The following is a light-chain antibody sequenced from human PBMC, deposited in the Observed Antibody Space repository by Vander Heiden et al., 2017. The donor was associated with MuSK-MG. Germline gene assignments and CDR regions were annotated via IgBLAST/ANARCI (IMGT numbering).Light chain of an antibody. V-gene: IGLV2-23*02. CDR1: SSDVGSYNL. CDR2: EVT. Sequence: QSALPQLASVSGSPGQSSTISCTGTSSDVGSYNLVSWYQHHPGKAPKLMMYEVTKRPSGVSNRVSASKSGDTASRTIAGLQAEDEADYDCCSYAGTTSVWLFGGGTRLTVL. J-gene: IGLJ3*02. CDR3: CSYAGTTSVWL.